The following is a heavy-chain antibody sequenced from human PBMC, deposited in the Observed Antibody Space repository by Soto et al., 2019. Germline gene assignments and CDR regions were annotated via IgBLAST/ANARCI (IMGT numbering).Heavy chain of an antibody. CDR3: AREDWNQYYFDY. D-gene: IGHD1-1*01. CDR2: ISYDGSNK. Sequence: QVQLVESGGGVVQPGRSLRFSCAASGFTFRNYAMHWVRQAPGKGLEWVAVISYDGSNKFYAASVQGRFTISRDNSKNTLFLQMSSLRVEDTAVYYCAREDWNQYYFDYWGQGTLVTVSS. V-gene: IGHV3-30-3*01. CDR1: GFTFRNYA. J-gene: IGHJ4*02.